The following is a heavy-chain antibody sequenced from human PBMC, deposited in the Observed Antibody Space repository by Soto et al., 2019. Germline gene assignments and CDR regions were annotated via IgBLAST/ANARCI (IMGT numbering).Heavy chain of an antibody. CDR3: AKPWYSSPGIDY. V-gene: IGHV3-23*01. J-gene: IGHJ4*02. Sequence: GGSLRLSCAASGLPFSSYAMSWVRQAPGKGLEWVSAISGSGGSTYYADSVKGRFTISRDNSKKTLYLQMNSLRAGDTAIYYCAKPWYSSPGIDYWGQGTLVTVS. CDR1: GLPFSSYA. D-gene: IGHD6-13*01. CDR2: ISGSGGST.